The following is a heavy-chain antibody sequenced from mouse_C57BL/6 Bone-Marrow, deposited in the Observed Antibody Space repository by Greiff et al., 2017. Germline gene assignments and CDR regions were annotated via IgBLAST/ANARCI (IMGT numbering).Heavy chain of an antibody. V-gene: IGHV1-53*01. CDR2: INPSNGGT. CDR3: ARGSYYGSRGDWYFDV. D-gene: IGHD1-1*01. J-gene: IGHJ1*03. CDR1: GYTFTSYW. Sequence: QVQLQQPGTELVKPGASVKLSCKASGYTFTSYWMHWVKQRPGQGLEWIGNINPSNGGTNYNEKFKSKATLTVDKSSSTAYMQLSSLTSEDSAVYYCARGSYYGSRGDWYFDVWGTGTTVTVSS.